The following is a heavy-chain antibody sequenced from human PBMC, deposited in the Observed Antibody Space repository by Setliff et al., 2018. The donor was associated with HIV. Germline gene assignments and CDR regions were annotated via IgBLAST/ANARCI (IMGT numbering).Heavy chain of an antibody. CDR2: INSDGSGT. J-gene: IGHJ3*02. CDR3: ARDRGRPDSFDI. Sequence: GVSLRLSCAASGYNFGVYWMHWVRQVPGKGLVWVSHINSDGSGTKYADSVKGRFTMSRDNAKNTLYLQMNSLRAEDTALYFCARDRGRPDSFDIWGQGTMVTVSS. CDR1: GYNFGVYW. D-gene: IGHD1-26*01. V-gene: IGHV3-74*01.